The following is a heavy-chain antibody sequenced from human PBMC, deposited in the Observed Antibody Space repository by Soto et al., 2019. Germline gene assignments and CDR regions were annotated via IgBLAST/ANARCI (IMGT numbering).Heavy chain of an antibody. CDR2: AAYSGGT. V-gene: IGHV4-39*02. D-gene: IGHD2-15*01. CDR3: AKVVVGATSHSDFDS. J-gene: IGHJ4*02. Sequence: KPSVTRSLTCTVSGGSIGNNNYFCGWVRQPPGKGLEWIGSAAYSGGTYKNPSLKSRVTVSVHTSKTHFSPKLPSVTAAATAVYYCAKVVVGATSHSDFDSWGQGTLVTVCS. CDR1: GGSIGNNNYF.